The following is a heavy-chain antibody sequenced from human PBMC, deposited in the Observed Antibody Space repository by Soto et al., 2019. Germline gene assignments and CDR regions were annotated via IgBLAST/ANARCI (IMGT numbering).Heavy chain of an antibody. J-gene: IGHJ6*03. CDR1: GFTFRSYG. V-gene: IGHV3-33*01. CDR2: IWYDGSNK. D-gene: IGHD3-10*01. Sequence: QVQLVESGGGVVQPGRSLRLSCAASGFTFRSYGMHWVRQAPGKGLEWVAVIWYDGSNKYYADSVKGRFTISRDNSKNTLYLQMNSLRAEVTAVYYCARGPTYYYGSRSYYKSPYYYMDVWGKGSTVPVSS. CDR3: ARGPTYYYGSRSYYKSPYYYMDV.